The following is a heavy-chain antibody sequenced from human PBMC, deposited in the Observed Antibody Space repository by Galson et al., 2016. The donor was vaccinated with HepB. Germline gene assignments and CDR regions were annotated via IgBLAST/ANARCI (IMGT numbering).Heavy chain of an antibody. CDR2: INDTPDRT. V-gene: IGHV3-23*01. CDR1: GFTFSFSNYA. D-gene: IGHD4-23*01. CDR3: AIDSVGGPKSNFPDS. Sequence: SLRLSCAASGFTFSFSNYAMTWVRQAPGKGLEWVSAINDTPDRTYYADSVKGRFTISRDNSKSTVFLQMSSLRAEDTAVYYCAIDSVGGPKSNFPDSWGQGTLVTSPQ. J-gene: IGHJ5*01.